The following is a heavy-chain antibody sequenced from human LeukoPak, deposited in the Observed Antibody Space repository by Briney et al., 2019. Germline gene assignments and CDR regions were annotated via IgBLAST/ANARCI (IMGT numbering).Heavy chain of an antibody. Sequence: GGSLRLSCAASEFTFSSYAMSWVRQAPGKGLEWVSGISGTGGSTHYADSVKGRFTISRDNSKNTLYLQMSTLRAEDTAVYFCAKDFGLYGSGSYAYWGQGTLVTVSS. D-gene: IGHD3-10*01. J-gene: IGHJ4*02. CDR2: ISGTGGST. CDR3: AKDFGLYGSGSYAY. V-gene: IGHV3-23*01. CDR1: EFTFSSYA.